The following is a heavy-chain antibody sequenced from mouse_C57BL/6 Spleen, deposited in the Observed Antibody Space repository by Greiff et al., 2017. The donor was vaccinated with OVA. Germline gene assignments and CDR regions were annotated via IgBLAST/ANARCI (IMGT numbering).Heavy chain of an antibody. Sequence: VQVVESGPELVKPGASVKISCKASGYAFSSSWMNWVKQRPGKGLEWIGRIYPGDGDTNYNGKFKGKATLTADKSSSTAYMQLSSLTSEDSAVYFCVEGNYYGSSLFYWGQGTTLTVSS. CDR2: IYPGDGDT. V-gene: IGHV1-82*01. D-gene: IGHD1-1*01. J-gene: IGHJ2*01. CDR3: VEGNYYGSSLFY. CDR1: GYAFSSSW.